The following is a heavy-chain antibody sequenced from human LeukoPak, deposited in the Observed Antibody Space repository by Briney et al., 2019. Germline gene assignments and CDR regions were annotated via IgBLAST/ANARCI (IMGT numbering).Heavy chain of an antibody. Sequence: GGSLRLSCAVSGFTFSSYTMSWVRQAPGKGLEWVSTITTSDGNTYYADSVKGRFTVSRDNSKNTLFLQMNSLRAEDTAVYYCAKDGGLWVSAHWGDSWGRGTLVTVSS. D-gene: IGHD7-27*01. CDR2: ITTSDGNT. CDR1: GFTFSSYT. V-gene: IGHV3-23*01. CDR3: AKDGGLWVSAHWGDS. J-gene: IGHJ4*02.